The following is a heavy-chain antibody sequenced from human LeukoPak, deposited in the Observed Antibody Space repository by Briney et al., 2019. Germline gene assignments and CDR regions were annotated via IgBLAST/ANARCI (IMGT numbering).Heavy chain of an antibody. Sequence: GGSLRLSCAASGFTFSSYGMHWVRQAPGKGLEWVAVISYDGSNKYYADSVKGRFTISRDNSKNTLYLQMNSLRAEDTAVYYCAKDSYSGSYYLTYWGQGTLVTVSS. D-gene: IGHD1-26*01. CDR2: ISYDGSNK. V-gene: IGHV3-30*18. J-gene: IGHJ4*02. CDR3: AKDSYSGSYYLTY. CDR1: GFTFSSYG.